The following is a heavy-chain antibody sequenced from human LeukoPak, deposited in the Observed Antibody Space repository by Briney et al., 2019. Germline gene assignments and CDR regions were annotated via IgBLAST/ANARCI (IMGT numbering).Heavy chain of an antibody. Sequence: GSLRLSCAASGFTFSSYGMHWVRQAPGKGLEWVAVISYDGSNKYYADSVKGRFTISRDNSKNTLYLQMNSLRAEDTAVYYCAKGDRGYSYGPDYWGQGTLVTVSS. CDR3: AKGDRGYSYGPDY. D-gene: IGHD5-18*01. CDR2: ISYDGSNK. V-gene: IGHV3-30*18. J-gene: IGHJ4*02. CDR1: GFTFSSYG.